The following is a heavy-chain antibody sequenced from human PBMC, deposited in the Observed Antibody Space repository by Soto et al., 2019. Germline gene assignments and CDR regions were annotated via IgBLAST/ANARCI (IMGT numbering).Heavy chain of an antibody. CDR1: GGSIRSVDHW. V-gene: IGHV4-30-4*01. Sequence: QEQLQESGPGLVKPSQTLSLPCSVSGGSIRSVDHWWRWVRQPPGKGLEWLVYNHAGGTSYVTPPLQTPLTTSVDKYRNEFSLKLNSVTAANKAVYFCAMYAADNRGFEAWGQGTVVTVSS. CDR3: AMYAADNRGFEA. CDR2: NHAGGTS. D-gene: IGHD2-8*01. J-gene: IGHJ1*01.